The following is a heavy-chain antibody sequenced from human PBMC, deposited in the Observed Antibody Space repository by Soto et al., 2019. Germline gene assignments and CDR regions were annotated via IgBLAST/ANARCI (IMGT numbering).Heavy chain of an antibody. V-gene: IGHV6-1*01. CDR3: ARTLRGRGVKYFDE. CDR2: TYYRSKWHY. CDR1: GDSVSNNSVA. J-gene: IGHJ4*02. Sequence: SQTLSLTCAISGDSVSNNSVAWNWVRQSPSRGLELLGRTYYRSKWHYDYAPSVRSRITINPDTSKNHFSLQLNSVSPGDAAVYYCARTLRGRGVKYFDEWGQGTLVTVSS. D-gene: IGHD3-10*01.